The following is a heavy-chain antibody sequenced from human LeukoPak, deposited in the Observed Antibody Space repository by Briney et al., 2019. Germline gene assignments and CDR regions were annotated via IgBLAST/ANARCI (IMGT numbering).Heavy chain of an antibody. V-gene: IGHV1-24*01. D-gene: IGHD6-13*01. J-gene: IGHJ5*02. CDR2: FDPEDGET. CDR1: GCTLTELS. Sequence: ASVKVSCKVSGCTLTELSMHWVRQAPGKGLEWMGGFDPEDGETIYARKFQGRVTMTEDTSTDTAYMELSSLRSEDTAVYYCATGLKEGYSSSWYSGVHNWFDPWGQGTLVTVSS. CDR3: ATGLKEGYSSSWYSGVHNWFDP.